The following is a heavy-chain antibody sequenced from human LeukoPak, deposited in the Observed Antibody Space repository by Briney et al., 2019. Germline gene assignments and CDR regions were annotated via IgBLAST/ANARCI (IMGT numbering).Heavy chain of an antibody. CDR2: ISSSSSTI. J-gene: IGHJ4*02. CDR3: ARDHSSGRPAFDY. Sequence: GESLKISCAASGFTFSSYSMNWVRQAPGRGLEWVSHISSSSSTIYFADSVKGRFTISRDNAKNSLYLQMNSLRAEDTAVYYCARDHSSGRPAFDYWGQGTLITVSS. V-gene: IGHV3-48*01. CDR1: GFTFSSYS. D-gene: IGHD6-19*01.